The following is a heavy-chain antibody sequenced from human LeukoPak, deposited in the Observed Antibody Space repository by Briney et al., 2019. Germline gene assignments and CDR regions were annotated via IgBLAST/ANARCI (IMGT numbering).Heavy chain of an antibody. CDR1: GYTFTSYG. CDR3: ARDDSGYYGSGSYDY. CDR2: ISAYNGNT. Sequence: ASVKVSCKASGYTFTSYGISWVRQAPGQGLEWMGWISAYNGNTNYAQKLQGRVGMTTDTSTSTAYMELRSLRSDDTAVYYCARDDSGYYGSGSYDYWGQGTLVTVSS. J-gene: IGHJ4*02. V-gene: IGHV1-18*01. D-gene: IGHD3-10*01.